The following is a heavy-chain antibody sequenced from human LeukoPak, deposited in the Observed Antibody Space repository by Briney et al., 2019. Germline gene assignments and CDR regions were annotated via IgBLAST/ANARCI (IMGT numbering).Heavy chain of an antibody. Sequence: PSETLSLTCTVSGGSISSYYWSWIRQPPGKGLEWIGYIYYSGSTYYNPSLKSRVTISVDTSYNQFSLKLSSVTAADTAMYYCAREVITTGYFDYWGQGTLVTVSS. D-gene: IGHD3-22*01. J-gene: IGHJ4*02. CDR2: IYYSGST. CDR3: AREVITTGYFDY. V-gene: IGHV4-59*12. CDR1: GGSISSYY.